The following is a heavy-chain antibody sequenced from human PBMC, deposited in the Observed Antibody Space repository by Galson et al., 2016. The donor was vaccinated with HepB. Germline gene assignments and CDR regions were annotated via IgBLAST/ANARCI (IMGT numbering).Heavy chain of an antibody. Sequence: LSLTCTVSGGSISSSSYYWGWIRQPPGKGLEWIGSIYYSGSTYYNPSLKSRVTISVDTSKNQFSLSLSSVTAADTAVYYCARHSSYYGNFDYWGQGTLVTVSS. J-gene: IGHJ4*02. CDR3: ARHSSYYGNFDY. D-gene: IGHD2-15*01. CDR2: IYYSGST. CDR1: GGSISSSSYY. V-gene: IGHV4-39*01.